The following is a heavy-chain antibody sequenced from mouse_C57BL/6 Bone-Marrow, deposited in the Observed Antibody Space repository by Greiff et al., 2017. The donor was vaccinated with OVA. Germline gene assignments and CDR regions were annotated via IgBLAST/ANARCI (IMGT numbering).Heavy chain of an antibody. V-gene: IGHV1-72*01. D-gene: IGHD2-2*01. CDR1: GYTFTSYW. Sequence: QVQLQQPGAELVKPGASVKLSCKASGYTFTSYWMHWVKQRPGRGLEWIGRIDPNSGGTKYNEKFKSKATLTVDKPSSTAYMQLSSLTSEDSAVYYCAVLKRGGYPYAMDYWGQGTSVTVSS. CDR3: AVLKRGGYPYAMDY. CDR2: IDPNSGGT. J-gene: IGHJ4*01.